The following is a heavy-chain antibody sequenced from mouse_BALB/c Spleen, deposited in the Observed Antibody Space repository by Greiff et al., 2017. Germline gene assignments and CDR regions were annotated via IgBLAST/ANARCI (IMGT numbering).Heavy chain of an antibody. CDR3: ARSGYYLDY. V-gene: IGHV5-9*03. CDR2: ISSGGGNT. J-gene: IGHJ2*01. Sequence: LVESGGGLVKPGGSLKLSCAASGFTFSSYTMSWVRQTPEKRLEWVATISSGGGNTYYPDSVKGRFTISRDNAKNNLYLQMSSLRSEDTALYYCARSGYYLDYWGQGTTLTVSS. CDR1: GFTFSSYT.